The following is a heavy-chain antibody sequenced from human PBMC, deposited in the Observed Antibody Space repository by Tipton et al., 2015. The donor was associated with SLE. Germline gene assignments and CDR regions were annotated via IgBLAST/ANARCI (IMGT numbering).Heavy chain of an antibody. J-gene: IGHJ4*02. Sequence: TLSLTCTVSGGSISRYYLGWIRQPAGKGLEWIGRIYTGGNNKYNPSLESRVPLSVDASKDQFSLRLTSVTAADTAVYYCVVCSPSSCSYFDYWGKGRLVTVSS. CDR2: IYTGGNN. D-gene: IGHD2-2*01. CDR3: VVCSPSSCSYFDY. V-gene: IGHV4-4*07. CDR1: GGSISRYY.